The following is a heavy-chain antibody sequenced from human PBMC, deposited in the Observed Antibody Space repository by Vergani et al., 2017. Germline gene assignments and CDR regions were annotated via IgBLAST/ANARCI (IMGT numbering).Heavy chain of an antibody. Sequence: EVHLLESGGGQVEAGGSLRLSCVASGFTFSNSAMSWVRQTSGKGLEWVSAISARYPSTYYADSVKGRFTISRDNSKNMLYLQMNSLRAEDTAVYYCAKDVVAAAGPGGDWGQGTLVTVSS. CDR3: AKDVVAAAGPGGD. CDR2: ISARYPST. D-gene: IGHD6-13*01. J-gene: IGHJ4*02. CDR1: GFTFSNSA. V-gene: IGHV3-23*01.